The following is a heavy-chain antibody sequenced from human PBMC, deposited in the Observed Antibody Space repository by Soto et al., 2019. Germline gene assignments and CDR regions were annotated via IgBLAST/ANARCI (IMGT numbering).Heavy chain of an antibody. Sequence: QMLLQEPGPRLVKPSETLSLTCTVAGGSITNFYWSWVRQPAGKGLEWIGRIYSSGTTNYNPSLTSRVTMSVDTSTDQFSLKLTSVTAADTAVYFCARGPFCGGDCYFGVWGQGTQVTVSS. D-gene: IGHD2-21*02. V-gene: IGHV4-4*07. CDR2: IYSSGTT. J-gene: IGHJ1*01. CDR1: GGSITNFY. CDR3: ARGPFCGGDCYFGV.